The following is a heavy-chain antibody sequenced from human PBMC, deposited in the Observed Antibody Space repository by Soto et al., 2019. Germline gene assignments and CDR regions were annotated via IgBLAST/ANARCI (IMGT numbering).Heavy chain of an antibody. V-gene: IGHV4-59*01. D-gene: IGHD2-15*01. Sequence: SETLSLTCTVSGGSISSYYCSWIRQPPGKGLEWIGYIYYSGSTNYNPSLKSRVTISVDTSKNQFSLKLSSVTAADTAVYYCAREGCSGGSCYYYFDYWGQGTLVTVSS. J-gene: IGHJ4*02. CDR3: AREGCSGGSCYYYFDY. CDR2: IYYSGST. CDR1: GGSISSYY.